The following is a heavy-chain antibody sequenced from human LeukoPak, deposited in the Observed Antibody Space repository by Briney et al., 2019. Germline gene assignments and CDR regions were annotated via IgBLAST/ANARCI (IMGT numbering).Heavy chain of an antibody. CDR3: AKDIQLST. V-gene: IGHV3-23*01. Sequence: PGGSLRLSCAASGFTFSVAAMTWVRQAPGKGLEWVSLIGASESTYYADSVKGRFTISRDSSKNALSLQMNSLRVEDTAMYFCAKDIQLSTWGLGTMVTVSS. D-gene: IGHD5-24*01. CDR2: IGASEST. CDR1: GFTFSVAA. J-gene: IGHJ3*01.